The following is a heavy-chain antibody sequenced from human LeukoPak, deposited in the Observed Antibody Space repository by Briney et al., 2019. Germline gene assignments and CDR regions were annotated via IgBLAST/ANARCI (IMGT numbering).Heavy chain of an antibody. D-gene: IGHD4-11*01. V-gene: IGHV3-33*06. J-gene: IGHJ4*02. CDR1: GFTYSHYG. CDR2: IWSDATEK. CDR3: AKDAQRGFDYSNSLEY. Sequence: GGAPRLSCAASGFTYSHYGMHWVRPAPGKGLGGVAVIWSDATEKYYGDAVKGRFTISRDNSRNTLYLQMNSLRAEDTAVYYCAKDAQRGFDYSNSLEYWGQGTLVTVSS.